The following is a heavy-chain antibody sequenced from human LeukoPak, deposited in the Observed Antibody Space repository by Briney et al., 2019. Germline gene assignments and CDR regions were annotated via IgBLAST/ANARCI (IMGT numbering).Heavy chain of an antibody. D-gene: IGHD6-13*01. Sequence: GGSLRLSCAASGFTFSDYYMSWIRQAPGEGLEWVANIRQDGGAKNYVDSVKGRFTISRDNAKKSLYLQMNSLRAEDTAVYYCAPPPIAATGNWGQGTLVTVSS. V-gene: IGHV3-7*01. J-gene: IGHJ4*02. CDR1: GFTFSDYY. CDR2: IRQDGGAK. CDR3: APPPIAATGN.